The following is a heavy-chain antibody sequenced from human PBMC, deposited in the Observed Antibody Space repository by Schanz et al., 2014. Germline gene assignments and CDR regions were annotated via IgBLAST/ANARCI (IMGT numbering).Heavy chain of an antibody. CDR1: GFTFSASA. D-gene: IGHD6-19*01. Sequence: VQLVESGGGVVQPGRSLRLSCAASGFTFSASAMHWVRQAPGKGLEWVGHIRSKPNNYATEYAASMKGRFTISRDDSKNTTYLQMNSLKTEDTAVYYCARGGYSSGWYDRDIAHFDYWGQGTLXTVSS. CDR3: ARGGYSSGWYDRDIAHFDY. V-gene: IGHV3-73*01. CDR2: IRSKPNNYAT. J-gene: IGHJ4*02.